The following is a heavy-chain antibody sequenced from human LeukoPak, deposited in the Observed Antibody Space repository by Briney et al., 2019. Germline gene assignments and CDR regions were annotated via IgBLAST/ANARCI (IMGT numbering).Heavy chain of an antibody. CDR3: AKPVEVWFGAHSSSWFDP. J-gene: IGHJ5*02. CDR1: GYTFTSYG. V-gene: IGHV1-2*06. Sequence: GASVKVSCKASGYTFTSYGISWVRQAPGQGLEWMGRVNPNSGGTNYAQKFQGRVTVTRGTSISTAYMELSRLRSDDTAVYYCAKPVEVWFGAHSSSWFDPWGQGTLVTVSS. D-gene: IGHD3-10*01. CDR2: VNPNSGGT.